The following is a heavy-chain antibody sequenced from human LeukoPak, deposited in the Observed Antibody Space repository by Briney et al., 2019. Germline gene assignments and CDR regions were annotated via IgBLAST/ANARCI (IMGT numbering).Heavy chain of an antibody. J-gene: IGHJ5*02. CDR3: ARARPEWFGELSWFDP. CDR2: ISSSGSTI. V-gene: IGHV3-11*01. Sequence: GGSLRLSCAAPGFTFSDYYMSWIRQAPGKGLEWVSYISSSGSTIYYADSVKGRFTISRDNAKNSLYLQMNSLRAEDTAVYYCARARPEWFGELSWFDPWGQGTLVTVSS. CDR1: GFTFSDYY. D-gene: IGHD3-10*01.